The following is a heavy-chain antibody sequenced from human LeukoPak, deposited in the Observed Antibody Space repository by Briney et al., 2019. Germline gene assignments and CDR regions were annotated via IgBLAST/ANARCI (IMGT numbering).Heavy chain of an antibody. CDR2: ISYDGSNK. CDR3: ARDGPDRSSVRDAFDI. CDR1: GFTFSSYA. Sequence: PPGRSLRLSCAASGFTFSSYAMHWVRQAPGKGLEWVAVISYDGSNKYFADSVKGRFTISRDNSKNTLYLQMNSLRAEDTAVYYCARDGPDRSSVRDAFDIWGQGTMVTVSS. J-gene: IGHJ3*02. V-gene: IGHV3-30-3*01. D-gene: IGHD6-13*01.